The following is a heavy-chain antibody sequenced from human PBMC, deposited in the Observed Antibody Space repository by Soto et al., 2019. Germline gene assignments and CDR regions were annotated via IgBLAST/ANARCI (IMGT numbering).Heavy chain of an antibody. V-gene: IGHV1-2*02. CDR2: INPNSGGT. J-gene: IGHJ4*02. CDR1: GYTFTGYY. CDR3: ARVAATTMVIKF. D-gene: IGHD3-10*01. Sequence: ASVKVSCKASGYTFTGYYMHWVRQAPGQGLEWMGWINPNSGGTNYAQKFQGRVTMTRDTSISTAYMELSRLRSDDTAVYYCARVAATTMVIKFWGQGTLVTVSS.